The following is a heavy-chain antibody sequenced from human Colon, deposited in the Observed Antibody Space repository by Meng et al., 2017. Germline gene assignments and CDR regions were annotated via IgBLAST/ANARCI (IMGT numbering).Heavy chain of an antibody. D-gene: IGHD1-26*01. V-gene: IGHV4-34*01. CDR1: GESSITFY. J-gene: IGHJ4*02. Sequence: QVQLQQAGAGLWKPSETRSLSFAVDGESSITFYWAWIRQSPWKGLEWIGEINHAGTAYYNPSLKSRVTLSIDTSRNQFSLNLRSVTAADTAVYYCANIRDRSFSDSWGQGTLVTVSS. CDR3: ANIRDRSFSDS. CDR2: INHAGTA.